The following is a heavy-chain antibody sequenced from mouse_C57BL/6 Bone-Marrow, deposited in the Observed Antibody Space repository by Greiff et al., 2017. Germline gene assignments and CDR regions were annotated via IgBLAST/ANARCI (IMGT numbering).Heavy chain of an antibody. J-gene: IGHJ1*03. D-gene: IGHD1-1*01. CDR1: GYTFTSSW. CDR3: AREHYYASRGYWYFNV. CDR2: INPSNGGT. Sequence: QVQLQQPGTELVKPGASVKLSCKASGYTFTSSWMHWVKQRPGQGLEWIGNINPSNGGTNYNEKFKSKATLTVDKSSSTAYMQLSSLTSGDSAVYYCAREHYYASRGYWYFNVWRTGTTVTVSS. V-gene: IGHV1-53*01.